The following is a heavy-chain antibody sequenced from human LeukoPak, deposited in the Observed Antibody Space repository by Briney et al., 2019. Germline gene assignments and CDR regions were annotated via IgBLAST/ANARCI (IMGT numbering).Heavy chain of an antibody. CDR2: IYYSGST. Sequence: KTSETLSLTCTVSGDSISNYFWSWIQQPPGKELEYIGYIYYSGSTNYNPSLKSRVTISADTSKNQLCLKLNSVTAADTAVYYCARHVPYDSSDYTLTYWGQGTLVTVSS. CDR1: GDSISNYF. CDR3: ARHVPYDSSDYTLTY. V-gene: IGHV4-59*08. J-gene: IGHJ4*02. D-gene: IGHD3-22*01.